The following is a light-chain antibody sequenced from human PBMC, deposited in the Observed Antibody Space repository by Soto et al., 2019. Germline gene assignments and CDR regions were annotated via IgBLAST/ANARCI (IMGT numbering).Light chain of an antibody. CDR1: QDVSIF. CDR3: QQRSTWLYT. V-gene: IGKV3-11*02. Sequence: EILLAQSPATLSLSPGERATLSCKASQDVSIFLAWYQQKPGQARRLLIHDASNRATRVPARFSGSGSGRDFTLTSTSLEPEDFAVYYCQQRSTWLYTFGQGTKLEV. J-gene: IGKJ2*01. CDR2: DAS.